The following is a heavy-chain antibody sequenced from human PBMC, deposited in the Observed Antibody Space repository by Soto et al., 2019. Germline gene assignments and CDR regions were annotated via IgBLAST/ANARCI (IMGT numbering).Heavy chain of an antibody. CDR2: IIPIVGTG. V-gene: IGHV1-69*01. J-gene: IGHJ6*02. Sequence: QVQLVQSGAEVKKPGSSVKVSCKASGGSFSSYAISWVRQAPGQGLEWMGGIIPIVGTGNYAQNFQGRVTITADESTSTASMELSSLRSEDRAIYYCAKDLRAAGRPGMDVWGQGTTVTVS. CDR1: GGSFSSYA. CDR3: AKDLRAAGRPGMDV. D-gene: IGHD6-13*01.